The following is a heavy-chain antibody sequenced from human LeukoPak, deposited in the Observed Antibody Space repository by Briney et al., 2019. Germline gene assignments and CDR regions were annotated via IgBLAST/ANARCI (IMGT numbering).Heavy chain of an antibody. D-gene: IGHD3-22*01. Sequence: NASETLSLTCTVSGGSISSYYWSWIRQPPGKGLEWIGYIYYSGSTNYNPSLKSRVTISVDTSKNQFSLKLSSVTAADTAVYYCARDLLDSSGFDIWGRGTMVTVSS. CDR1: GGSISSYY. CDR3: ARDLLDSSGFDI. CDR2: IYYSGST. J-gene: IGHJ3*02. V-gene: IGHV4-59*01.